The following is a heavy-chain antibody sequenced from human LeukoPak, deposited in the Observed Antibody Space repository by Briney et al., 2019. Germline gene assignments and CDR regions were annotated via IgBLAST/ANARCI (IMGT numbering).Heavy chain of an antibody. D-gene: IGHD3-22*01. CDR3: ARVAPPYYYDSSGYPDY. CDR2: IYYSGST. V-gene: IGHV4-38-2*02. CDR1: GYSISSGYY. J-gene: IGHJ4*02. Sequence: SETLSLTCTVSGYSISSGYYWGWIRQPPGKGLEWIGSIYYSGSTYYNPSLKSRVTISVDTSKNQFSLKLSSVTAADTAVYYCARVAPPYYYDSSGYPDYWGQGTLVTVSS.